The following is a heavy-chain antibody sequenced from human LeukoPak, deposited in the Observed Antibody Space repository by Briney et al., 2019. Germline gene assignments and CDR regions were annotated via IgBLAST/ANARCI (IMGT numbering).Heavy chain of an antibody. CDR1: GGSISSDSYY. CDR2: IYASGST. J-gene: IGHJ4*02. Sequence: SETLSLTCTVSGGSISSDSYYWSWIRQSAGKGLEWIGRIYASGSTNYNPSLKSRVTMSVDTPKNQFSLKMSSVTAADTAVYYCARDLGYYDSSGYSDYWGQGTLVTVSS. V-gene: IGHV4-61*02. CDR3: ARDLGYYDSSGYSDY. D-gene: IGHD3-22*01.